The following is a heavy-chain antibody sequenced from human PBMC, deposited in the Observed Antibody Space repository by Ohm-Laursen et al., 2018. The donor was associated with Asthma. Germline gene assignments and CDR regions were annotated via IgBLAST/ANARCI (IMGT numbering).Heavy chain of an antibody. CDR3: AKGSTYGMDV. V-gene: IGHV3-30-3*01. J-gene: IGHJ6*02. CDR1: GFTFSSYA. CDR2: GGSYYDGGLK. Sequence: SLRLSCTASGFTFSSYAMHWVRQAPGKGLEWVAVGGSYYDGGLKYYADSVNGRFTVSRDDSKNTLYLQMNSLRPDDTAVYYCAKGSTYGMDVWGQGTTVTVSS.